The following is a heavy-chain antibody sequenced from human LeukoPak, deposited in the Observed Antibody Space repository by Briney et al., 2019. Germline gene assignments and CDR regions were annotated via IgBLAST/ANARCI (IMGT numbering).Heavy chain of an antibody. CDR3: ARDKGGSHPVFDY. D-gene: IGHD1-26*01. Sequence: GGSLRLSCAASGFTFSSYGMHWVRQAPGQGLEWVAVIWYDGSNKYYADSVKGRFTISRDNSKNTLYLQMNSLRAEDTAVYYCARDKGGSHPVFDYWGQGTLVTVSS. V-gene: IGHV3-33*01. J-gene: IGHJ4*02. CDR2: IWYDGSNK. CDR1: GFTFSSYG.